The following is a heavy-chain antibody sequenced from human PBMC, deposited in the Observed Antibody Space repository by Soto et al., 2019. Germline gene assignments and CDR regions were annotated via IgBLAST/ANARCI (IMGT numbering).Heavy chain of an antibody. V-gene: IGHV4-31*03. J-gene: IGHJ4*02. CDR2: IYYSGST. D-gene: IGHD5-12*01. CDR1: GGSISSGGYY. Sequence: SETLSLTCTVSGGSISSGGYYWSWIRQHPGKGLEWIGYIYYSGSTYYNPSLKSRVTISVDTSKNQFSLKLSSVTAADTAVYYCARGYSGYDFDYWGQGTLVTVSS. CDR3: ARGYSGYDFDY.